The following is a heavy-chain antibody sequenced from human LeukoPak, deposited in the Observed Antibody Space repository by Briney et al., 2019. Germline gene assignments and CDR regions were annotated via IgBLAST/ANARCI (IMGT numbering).Heavy chain of an antibody. CDR1: GFIFRSYG. V-gene: IGHV3-23*01. Sequence: GWALRLSCAASGFIFRSYGMSWVREAPGTGLQWVSAISGSGGSTYYADSVKGRFTISRDNSKNTLYLQMNSLRAEDTAVDYCAKPGAYYYILTGHFDYWGQGTLVTVSS. CDR2: ISGSGGST. J-gene: IGHJ4*02. D-gene: IGHD3-9*01. CDR3: AKPGAYYYILTGHFDY.